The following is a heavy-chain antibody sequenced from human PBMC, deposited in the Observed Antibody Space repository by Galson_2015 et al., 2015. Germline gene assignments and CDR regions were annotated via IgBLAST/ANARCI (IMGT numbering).Heavy chain of an antibody. CDR2: IYPGDSDT. CDR3: ARAFYGSVSYYADY. V-gene: IGHV5-51*01. J-gene: IGHJ4*02. Sequence: QSGAEVKKPGESLKISCKGSGYNFPSYWIGWVRQMPGEGLEWLGIIYPGDSDTRYSPSFQGQVTISADKSISTAYLQWSSLKAPDTAMYYCARAFYGSVSYYADYWGQGTLVTVSS. D-gene: IGHD3-10*01. CDR1: GYNFPSYW.